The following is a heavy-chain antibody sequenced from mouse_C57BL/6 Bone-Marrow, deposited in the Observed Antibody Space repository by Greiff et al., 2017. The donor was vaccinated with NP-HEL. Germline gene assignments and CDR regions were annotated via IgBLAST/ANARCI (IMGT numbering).Heavy chain of an antibody. CDR1: GFTFSDYY. J-gene: IGHJ4*01. V-gene: IGHV5-16*01. D-gene: IGHD1-1*01. CDR3: ARGDYVEAMDY. CDR2: INYDGSST. Sequence: EVQVVESEGGLVQPGSSMKLSCTASGFTFSDYYMAWVRQVPEKGLEWVANINYDGSSTYYLDSLKSRFIISRDNAKNILYLQMSSLKSEDTATYYCARGDYVEAMDYWGQGTSVTVSS.